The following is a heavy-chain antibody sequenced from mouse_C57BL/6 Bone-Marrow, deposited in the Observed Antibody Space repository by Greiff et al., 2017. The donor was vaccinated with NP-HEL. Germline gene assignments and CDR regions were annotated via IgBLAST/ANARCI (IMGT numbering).Heavy chain of an antibody. D-gene: IGHD2-10*02. V-gene: IGHV3-6*01. J-gene: IGHJ2*01. CDR1: GYSITSGYY. Sequence: DVQLQESGPGLVKPSQSLSLTCSVTGYSITSGYYWNWIRRFPGNKLEWVGSISYDGSNNYSPSLKNRISITRDTSKNQFFLKLNSGTAEDTATDYCARAYGNYLDYWGQGTTLTVSS. CDR3: ARAYGNYLDY. CDR2: ISYDGSN.